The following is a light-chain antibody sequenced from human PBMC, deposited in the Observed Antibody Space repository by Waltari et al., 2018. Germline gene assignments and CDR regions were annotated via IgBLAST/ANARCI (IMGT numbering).Light chain of an antibody. CDR1: NIGSKS. J-gene: IGLJ3*02. CDR2: YDR. V-gene: IGLV3-21*04. Sequence: VLTQPPSVSVAPGKTARITCGRNNIGSKSVHWYQQKPGQAPVLVIYYDRDRPSGIPERFSGSNSGNTATLTISRVEAGDEADYYCQVWDSGSDHWVFGGGTKLTVL. CDR3: QVWDSGSDHWV.